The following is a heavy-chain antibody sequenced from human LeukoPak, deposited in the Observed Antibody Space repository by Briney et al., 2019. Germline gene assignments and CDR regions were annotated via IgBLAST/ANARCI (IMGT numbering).Heavy chain of an antibody. CDR1: GFTISSYG. D-gene: IGHD2-2*02. V-gene: IGHV3-30*18. J-gene: IGHJ4*02. Sequence: GRSLRLSCAASGFTISSYGMPWVRQPPGKGLEGVAVISYDGSNKYSADSVKGRFTISRDNSKNTLYLQMNSLRAEDTAVYYCAKASKLLYPDATVLLFDYWGQGTLVTVSS. CDR3: AKASKLLYPDATVLLFDY. CDR2: ISYDGSNK.